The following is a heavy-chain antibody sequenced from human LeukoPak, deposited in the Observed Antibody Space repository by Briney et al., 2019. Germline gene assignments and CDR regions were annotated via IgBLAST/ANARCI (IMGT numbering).Heavy chain of an antibody. V-gene: IGHV4-34*01. CDR3: ARYVPVKTGPTRASFDY. D-gene: IGHD1-1*01. J-gene: IGHJ4*02. CDR1: GGSFSDYD. Sequence: SETLSLTCGVHGGSFSDYDWSWIRQPPGKGLEWIGEINQSGSTNCDPSLKSRVSMSIDTSKSRFSLNLRSVTAADTAVYYCARYVPVKTGPTRASFDYWGQGILVTVSS. CDR2: INQSGST.